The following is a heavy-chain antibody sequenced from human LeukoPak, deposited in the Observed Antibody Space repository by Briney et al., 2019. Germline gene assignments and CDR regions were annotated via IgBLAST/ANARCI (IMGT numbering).Heavy chain of an antibody. V-gene: IGHV4-34*01. CDR3: ARSSGYDILTGYFGP. CDR2: INHSGST. D-gene: IGHD3-9*01. J-gene: IGHJ5*02. CDR1: GGSFSGYY. Sequence: KPSETLSLTCAVYGGSFSGYYWSWIRQPPGKGLEWIGEINHSGSTNCNPSLKSRVTISVDTSKNQFSLKLSSVTAADTAVYYCARSSGYDILTGYFGPWGQGTLVTVSS.